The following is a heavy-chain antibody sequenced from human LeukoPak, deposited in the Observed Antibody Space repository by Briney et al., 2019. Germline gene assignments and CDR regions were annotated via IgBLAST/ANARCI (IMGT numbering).Heavy chain of an antibody. D-gene: IGHD4-11*01. CDR2: ISYDGTNK. J-gene: IGHJ5*02. CDR3: ASLYSTENWFDP. Sequence: PGRSLRLSCAASGFTFSSYAMHWVRQAPGKGLEWVAVISYDGTNKYYADSVKGRFTISRDNSKNTLYLQMNSLRVDDTAIFYCASLYSTENWFDPWGQGTLVTVSS. V-gene: IGHV3-30-3*01. CDR1: GFTFSSYA.